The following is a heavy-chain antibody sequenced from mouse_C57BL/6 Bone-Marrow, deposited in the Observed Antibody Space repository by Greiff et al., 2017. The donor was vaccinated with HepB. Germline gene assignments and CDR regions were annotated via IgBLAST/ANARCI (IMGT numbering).Heavy chain of an antibody. J-gene: IGHJ2*01. Sequence: QVQLKESGAELARPGASVKLSCKASGYTFTSYGISWVKQRTGQGLEWIGEIYPRSGNTYYNEKFKGKATLTADKSSSTAYMELRSLTSEDSAVYFCARRGYGSSYVGVYFDYWGQGTTLTVSS. V-gene: IGHV1-81*01. D-gene: IGHD1-1*01. CDR2: IYPRSGNT. CDR1: GYTFTSYG. CDR3: ARRGYGSSYVGVYFDY.